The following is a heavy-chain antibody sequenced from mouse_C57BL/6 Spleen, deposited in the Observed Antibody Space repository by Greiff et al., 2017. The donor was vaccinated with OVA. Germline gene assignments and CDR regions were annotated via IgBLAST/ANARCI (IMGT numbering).Heavy chain of an antibody. J-gene: IGHJ4*01. V-gene: IGHV5-4*01. CDR2: ISDGGSYT. Sequence: EVQLVESGGGLVKPGGSLKLSCAASGFTFSSYAMSWVRQTPEKRLEWVATISDGGSYTYYPDNVKGRFTISRDNAKNNLYLQMSHLKSEDTAMYYCAREEIRYDYYAMDYWGQGTSVTVSS. CDR1: GFTFSSYA. CDR3: AREEIRYDYYAMDY. D-gene: IGHD2-14*01.